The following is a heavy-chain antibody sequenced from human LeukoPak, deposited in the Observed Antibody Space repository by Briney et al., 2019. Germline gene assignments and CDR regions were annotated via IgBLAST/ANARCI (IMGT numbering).Heavy chain of an antibody. V-gene: IGHV4-34*01. Sequence: SGTLSLTCAVYGGSFSGYYWSWIRQPPGKGLEWIGEINHSGSTNYNPSLKSRVTISVDTSKNQFSLKLSSVTAADTAVYYCARVYTYYYGSSIDYWGQGTLVTVSS. CDR3: ARVYTYYYGSSIDY. D-gene: IGHD3-10*01. CDR2: INHSGST. CDR1: GGSFSGYY. J-gene: IGHJ4*02.